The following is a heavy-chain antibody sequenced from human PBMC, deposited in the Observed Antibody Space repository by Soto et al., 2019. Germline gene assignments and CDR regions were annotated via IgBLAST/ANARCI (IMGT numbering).Heavy chain of an antibody. CDR3: AREFCSGGNCYTYYFDP. CDR1: GLTFNRYW. J-gene: IGHJ5*02. Sequence: GGSLRLSCAASGLTFNRYWMHWVRHAPGKGLVWVSHINTDGSNTNYADSVKGRFTISRDNAKSTLFLQMNSLRDEDAAVYYCAREFCSGGNCYTYYFDPWGQGITMTVYS. D-gene: IGHD2-15*01. V-gene: IGHV3-74*01. CDR2: INTDGSNT.